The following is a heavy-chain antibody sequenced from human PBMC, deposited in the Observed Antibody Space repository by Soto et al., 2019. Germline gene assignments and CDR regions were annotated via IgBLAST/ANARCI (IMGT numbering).Heavy chain of an antibody. V-gene: IGHV1-18*01. CDR3: ARDYYDSSGFWLVAY. CDR1: GYTFTSYG. D-gene: IGHD3-22*01. J-gene: IGHJ4*02. CDR2: ISAYNGNT. Sequence: ASVKVSCKASGYTFTSYGISWVRQAPGQGLEWMGWISAYNGNTNYAQKLQGRVAMTTDTSTSTAYMELRSLRSEDTAVYYCARDYYDSSGFWLVAYWGQGTLVTVSS.